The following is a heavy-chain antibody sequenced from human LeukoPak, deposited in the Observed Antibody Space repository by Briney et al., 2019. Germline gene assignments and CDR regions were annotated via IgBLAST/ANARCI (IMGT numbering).Heavy chain of an antibody. CDR3: ARGVAMGTTYYFDS. J-gene: IGHJ4*02. V-gene: IGHV1-18*01. CDR1: GFTFSAYG. CDR2: ISNHNGNT. D-gene: IGHD1-1*01. Sequence: ASVKVSCKTSGFTFSAYGIAWVRQAPGQGPEWMGWISNHNGNTNYAQKFQGRIGVTTETSTGTAFLEVRDLKSDDTAVYYCARGVAMGTTYYFDSWGRGTQVTVAS.